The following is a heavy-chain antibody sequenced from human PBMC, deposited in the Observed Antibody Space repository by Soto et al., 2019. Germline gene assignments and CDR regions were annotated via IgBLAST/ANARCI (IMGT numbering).Heavy chain of an antibody. V-gene: IGHV4-34*01. CDR1: GGSFSGYY. CDR2: INDRGSI. CDR3: ARESHDILTGPPWVWYFDL. Sequence: QVQLQQWXAXXLRPLETLSLTCGVSGGSFSGYYWAWIRQSPGKGLEWIGEINDRGSINYNPSLKSRVSISVDTSKNHYSLNLRSVTAADTAVYYCARESHDILTGPPWVWYFDLWGRGTLVTVSS. J-gene: IGHJ2*01. D-gene: IGHD3-9*01.